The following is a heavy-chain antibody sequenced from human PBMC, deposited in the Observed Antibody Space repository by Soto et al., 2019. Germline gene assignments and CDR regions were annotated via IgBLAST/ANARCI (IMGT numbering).Heavy chain of an antibody. CDR1: GYTFTSYG. CDR3: ARDAYYYGSGSYSRYFDY. CDR2: ISAYNGNT. J-gene: IGHJ4*02. V-gene: IGHV1-18*01. Sequence: GASVKVSCKASGYTFTSYGISWVRQAPGQGLEWMGWISAYNGNTNYAQKLQGRVTMTTDTPTSTAYMELRSLRSEDTAVYYCARDAYYYGSGSYSRYFDYWGQGTLVTVSS. D-gene: IGHD3-10*01.